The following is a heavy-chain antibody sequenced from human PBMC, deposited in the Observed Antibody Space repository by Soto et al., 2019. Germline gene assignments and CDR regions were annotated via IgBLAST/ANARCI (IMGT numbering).Heavy chain of an antibody. V-gene: IGHV1-46*01. Sequence: SSCRYTGYYMQFARPAPGQGLEWMGIINPSGGSTSYAQKFQGRVTMTRDTSTSTVYMELSSLRTEDTAVYYCARAPHSSGWLFDYWGQGTLVTVSS. CDR1: SCRYTGYY. J-gene: IGHJ4*02. CDR2: INPSGGST. CDR3: ARAPHSSGWLFDY. D-gene: IGHD6-19*01.